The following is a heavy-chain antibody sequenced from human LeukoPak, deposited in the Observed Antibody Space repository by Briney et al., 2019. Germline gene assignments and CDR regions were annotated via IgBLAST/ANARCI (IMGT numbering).Heavy chain of an antibody. Sequence: RTGGSLRLSCAASGFTFSSYAMTWLRQAPGKGLEWVSSISGNSDDTYYTDSVKGRFTISRDNSKNMVYLQMNSLRAEDTAVYSCAKVRIPTGGGWFDLWGQGTLVIVSS. CDR3: AKVRIPTGGGWFDL. CDR2: ISGNSDDT. D-gene: IGHD2-8*02. V-gene: IGHV3-23*01. J-gene: IGHJ5*02. CDR1: GFTFSSYA.